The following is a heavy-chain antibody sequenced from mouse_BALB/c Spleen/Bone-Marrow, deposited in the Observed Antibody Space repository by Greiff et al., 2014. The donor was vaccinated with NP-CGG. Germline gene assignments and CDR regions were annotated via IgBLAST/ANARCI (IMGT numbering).Heavy chain of an antibody. Sequence: VQLQQSGAELVKPGAPVKLSCKASGYTFTRYWMNWVKQRPGRGLEWIGRIDPSDSETHYNQEFKDKATLTVDKSSSTAYIQLSSLTSEDSAVYYCARDGNYYFDHWGQGTTLTVSS. CDR3: ARDGNYYFDH. D-gene: IGHD2-1*01. V-gene: IGHV1-69*02. J-gene: IGHJ2*01. CDR2: IDPSDSET. CDR1: GYTFTRYW.